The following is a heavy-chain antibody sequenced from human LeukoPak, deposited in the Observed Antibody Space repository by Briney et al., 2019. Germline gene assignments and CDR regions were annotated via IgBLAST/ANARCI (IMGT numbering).Heavy chain of an antibody. CDR1: GGSISSYY. CDR3: ARHGNYYGSGSYN. D-gene: IGHD3-10*01. V-gene: IGHV4-59*12. Sequence: SETLSLTCAVSGGSISSYYWSWIRQPPGKGLEWIGYIYYSGSTKYNPSLNSRVSISVDTSKNQFSLKLSSVTAADTAVYYCARHGNYYGSGSYNWGQGTLVTVSS. J-gene: IGHJ4*02. CDR2: IYYSGST.